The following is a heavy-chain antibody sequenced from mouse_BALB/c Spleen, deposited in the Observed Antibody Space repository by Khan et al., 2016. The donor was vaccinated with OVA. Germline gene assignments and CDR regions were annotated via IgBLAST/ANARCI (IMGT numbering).Heavy chain of an antibody. CDR2: INPKTENI. J-gene: IGHJ3*01. CDR1: GYSFTLYY. CDR3: ARGYDFFAS. V-gene: IGHV1-26*01. Sequence: VQLKESGPDLVKPGASVKISCKASGYSFTLYYMSWVKQSHGKSLEWIGRINPKTENINYNQEFKGRAILTVDKSSNTAYMELRSLTSEDSAVYFCARGYDFFASWGQGTLVTVSA. D-gene: IGHD2-14*01.